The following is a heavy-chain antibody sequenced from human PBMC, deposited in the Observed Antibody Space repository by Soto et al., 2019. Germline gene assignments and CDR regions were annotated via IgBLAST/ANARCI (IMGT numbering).Heavy chain of an antibody. V-gene: IGHV4-59*01. CDR2: IYYSGST. Sequence: SETHSHTSTFSGFYIISYYWSWIRQPTGKGLEWIGYIYYSGSTNYNPSLKSRVTISVDTSKNQFSLKLSSVTAADTAVYYCARGDVAARPDSDYYYYYMDVWGKGTTVTVSS. CDR1: GFYIISYY. CDR3: ARGDVAARPDSDYYYYYMDV. J-gene: IGHJ6*03. D-gene: IGHD6-6*01.